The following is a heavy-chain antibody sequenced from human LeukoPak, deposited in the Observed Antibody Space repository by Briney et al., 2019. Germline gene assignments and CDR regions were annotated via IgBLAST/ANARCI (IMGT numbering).Heavy chain of an antibody. CDR1: GVSVSDYY. J-gene: IGHJ6*03. CDR2: VSPGGYT. V-gene: IGHV4-34*01. Sequence: SETLSPTCAVSGVSVSDYYWSWIRQSPEKGLEWIGEVSPGGYTTYNPSLRSRVIISEDTSENQLSLNVTSVTAADTAVYYCARRTRGGGEPYYYYHMDVWGKGTTVTVSS. D-gene: IGHD3-10*01. CDR3: ARRTRGGGEPYYYYHMDV.